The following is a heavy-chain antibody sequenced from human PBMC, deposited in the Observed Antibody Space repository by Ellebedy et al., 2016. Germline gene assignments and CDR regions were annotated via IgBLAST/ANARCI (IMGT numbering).Heavy chain of an antibody. CDR2: IYCTGTT. D-gene: IGHD3-10*01. CDR1: GGSISRYY. V-gene: IGHV4-59*01. Sequence: GSLRLSCIVSGGSISRYYWSWIRQPPGRGLEWIGNIYCTGTTNYNPSLQGRVTISLDTSKNQFALRLTSVTAADTAVYYCARIGGVSFGERPIDYWGQGTLVTVSS. J-gene: IGHJ4*02. CDR3: ARIGGVSFGERPIDY.